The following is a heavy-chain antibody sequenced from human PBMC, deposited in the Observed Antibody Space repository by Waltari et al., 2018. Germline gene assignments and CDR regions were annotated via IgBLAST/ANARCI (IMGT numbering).Heavy chain of an antibody. CDR2: IIPIFGTA. D-gene: IGHD4-17*01. V-gene: IGHV1-69*12. CDR3: ARAPTNYGDYRFDY. Sequence: QVQLVQSGGEVKKPGASVKVPCKASGGPFSRYAISWVGPAPGQGLEWRGGIIPIFGTANYAQKCQGRVTITADESTSTAYMELSSLRSEDTAVYYCARAPTNYGDYRFDYWGQGTLVTVSS. J-gene: IGHJ4*02. CDR1: GGPFSRYA.